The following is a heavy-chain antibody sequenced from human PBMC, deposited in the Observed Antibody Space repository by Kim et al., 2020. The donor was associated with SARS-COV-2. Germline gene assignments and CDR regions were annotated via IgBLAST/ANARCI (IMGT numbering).Heavy chain of an antibody. J-gene: IGHJ1*01. Sequence: GGSLRLSCAASGFTFSSYGMHWVRQAPGKGLEWVAVISYDGSNKYYADSVKGRFTISRDNSKNTLYLQMNSLRAEDTAVYYCAKGGEGYCSSTSCDARDAEYFQHWGQGTLVTVSS. CDR2: ISYDGSNK. V-gene: IGHV3-30*18. CDR3: AKGGEGYCSSTSCDARDAEYFQH. CDR1: GFTFSSYG. D-gene: IGHD2-2*01.